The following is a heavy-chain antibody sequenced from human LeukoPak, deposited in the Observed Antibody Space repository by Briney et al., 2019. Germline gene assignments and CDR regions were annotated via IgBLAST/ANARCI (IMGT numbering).Heavy chain of an antibody. J-gene: IGHJ4*02. CDR1: GFTFSSYG. Sequence: GSLRLSCAASGFTFSSYGMHWVRQAPGKGLEWVAIIWYDGSNKYYADSVKGRFTISRDNSKNTLCLQMNSLRAEDTAVYYCARDPNGPDGDGYKYDLGYWGQGTLVTVSS. CDR3: ARDPNGPDGDGYKYDLGY. V-gene: IGHV3-33*01. D-gene: IGHD5-24*01. CDR2: IWYDGSNK.